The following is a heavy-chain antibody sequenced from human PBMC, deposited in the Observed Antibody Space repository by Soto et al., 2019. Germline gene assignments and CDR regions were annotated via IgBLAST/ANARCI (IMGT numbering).Heavy chain of an antibody. Sequence: PGGSLRLSCAASGFTFSSYGMHWVRQAPGKGLEWVAVISYDGSNKYYADSVKGRFTISRDNSKNTLYLQMNSLRAEDTAVYYCAKDHSLLWFGELLWGSCMDVWGKGTTVTVSS. V-gene: IGHV3-30*18. CDR2: ISYDGSNK. D-gene: IGHD3-10*01. CDR3: AKDHSLLWFGELLWGSCMDV. J-gene: IGHJ6*03. CDR1: GFTFSSYG.